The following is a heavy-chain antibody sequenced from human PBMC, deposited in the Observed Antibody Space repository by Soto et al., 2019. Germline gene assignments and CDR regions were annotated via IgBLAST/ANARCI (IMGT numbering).Heavy chain of an antibody. Sequence: GGYLRLSCATSGVTVSNYAMSGVRQAPGKGLEWVSGIGSSGGTTHLADSVKGRFTTSRDNSKNTLYLQMNSLRVEDTAVYYCGKDPNGDYIGAFDIWGQGTMVTVSS. CDR1: GVTVSNYA. V-gene: IGHV3-23*01. J-gene: IGHJ3*02. D-gene: IGHD2-21*02. CDR3: GKDPNGDYIGAFDI. CDR2: IGSSGGTT.